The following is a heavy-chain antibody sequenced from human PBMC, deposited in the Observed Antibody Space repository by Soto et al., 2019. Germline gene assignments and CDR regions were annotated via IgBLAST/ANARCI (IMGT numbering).Heavy chain of an antibody. CDR2: IYHSGNT. CDR3: AREAAVEGMDV. J-gene: IGHJ6*02. D-gene: IGHD2-15*01. Sequence: QVQLQESGPGLVKPSQTLSLTCTVSGDSISSDGYYWSWIRQHPGKGLEWIGYIYHSGNTYYNPSXMXXVTISADTSQNQVSLKVSSVTAADTAVYYCAREAAVEGMDVWGQGTTVTVS. CDR1: GDSISSDGYY. V-gene: IGHV4-31*03.